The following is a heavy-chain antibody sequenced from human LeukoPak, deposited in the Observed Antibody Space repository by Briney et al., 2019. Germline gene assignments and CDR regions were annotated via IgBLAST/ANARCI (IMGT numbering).Heavy chain of an antibody. J-gene: IGHJ6*03. CDR3: ARDWPAAVVVPAAIRDYYYYYYMDV. CDR2: IYTSGST. V-gene: IGHV4-4*07. D-gene: IGHD2-2*02. Sequence: SETLSLTCTVSGGSISSYYWSWIRQPAGKGLEWIGRIYTSGSTNYSPSLKSRVTMSVDTSKNQFSLKLSSVTAADTAVYYCARDWPAAVVVPAAIRDYYYYYYMDVWGKGTTVTVSS. CDR1: GGSISSYY.